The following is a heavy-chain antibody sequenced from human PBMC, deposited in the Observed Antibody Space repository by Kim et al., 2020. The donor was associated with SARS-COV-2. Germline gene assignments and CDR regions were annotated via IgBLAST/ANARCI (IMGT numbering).Heavy chain of an antibody. Sequence: SETLSLTCTVSGGSISSYYWSWIRQPPGKGLEWIGYIYYSGSTNYNPSLKSRVTISVDTSKNQFSLKLSSVTAADTAVYYCARYSNDILTGYPPKKGETMPNLPLFDPWGQGTLVTISS. V-gene: IGHV4-59*01. CDR1: GGSISSYY. CDR3: ARYSNDILTGYPPKKGETMPNLPLFDP. D-gene: IGHD3-9*01. J-gene: IGHJ5*02. CDR2: IYYSGST.